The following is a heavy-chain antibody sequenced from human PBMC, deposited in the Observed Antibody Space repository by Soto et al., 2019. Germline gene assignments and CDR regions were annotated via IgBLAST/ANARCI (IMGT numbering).Heavy chain of an antibody. J-gene: IGHJ4*02. D-gene: IGHD6-25*01. CDR2: IFVTSTPI. Sequence: EVQLVESGGGLVQPGGSLRLSCVASGFSFSSYSMVWVRQAPGKGLEWISYIFVTSTPIYYADSVKGRFTVSRDNIQTSLFLLMNSLRAEDTAIYYCARDAAWAFGYWGQGTLVTVPS. CDR3: ARDAAWAFGY. CDR1: GFSFSSYS. V-gene: IGHV3-48*04.